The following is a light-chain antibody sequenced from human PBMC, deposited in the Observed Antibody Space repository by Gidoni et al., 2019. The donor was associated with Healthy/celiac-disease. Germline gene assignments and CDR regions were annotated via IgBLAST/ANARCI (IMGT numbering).Light chain of an antibody. Sequence: DIVMTQSPLSLPVTPGEPASIPCRSSQSLLHSNGYNYLDWYLQKPGQSPQLLIYWGSNRASGVPDRFSGSGSGTDFTLKSSRVEAEDVGVYYCMQALQTWTFXQXTKVEIK. CDR1: QSLLHSNGYNY. CDR2: WGS. CDR3: MQALQTWT. V-gene: IGKV2-28*01. J-gene: IGKJ1*01.